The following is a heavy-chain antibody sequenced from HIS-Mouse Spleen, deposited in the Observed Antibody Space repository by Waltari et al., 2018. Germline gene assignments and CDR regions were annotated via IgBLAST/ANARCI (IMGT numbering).Heavy chain of an antibody. V-gene: IGHV3-9*01. D-gene: IGHD6-13*01. J-gene: IGHJ4*02. CDR3: AKDRSSSWYYFDY. CDR2: ISWNSGSI. Sequence: EVQLVESGGGLVQPGRSLRLSCAASGFTFDDYAMHWVRQAPGKGLEWVSGISWNSGSIGYADSVKGRFTISRDNAKNSLYLQMNSLRAEYTALYYCAKDRSSSWYYFDYWGQGTLVTVSS. CDR1: GFTFDDYA.